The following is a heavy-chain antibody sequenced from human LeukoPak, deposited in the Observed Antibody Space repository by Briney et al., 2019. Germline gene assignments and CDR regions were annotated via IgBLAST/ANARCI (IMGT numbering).Heavy chain of an antibody. CDR2: IKSKTDGGTT. D-gene: IGHD3-22*01. J-gene: IGHJ6*02. CDR1: GFTFSNAW. Sequence: PGGSLRLSCAASGFTFSNAWMSWVRQAPGKGLEWVGRIKSKTDGGTTDYAAPVKGRFTISRDDSKNTLYLQMNSLKTEDTAVYYCTTDAQYYYDSSGYSLGGGYYGMDVWGQGTTVTVSS. CDR3: TTDAQYYYDSSGYSLGGGYYGMDV. V-gene: IGHV3-15*01.